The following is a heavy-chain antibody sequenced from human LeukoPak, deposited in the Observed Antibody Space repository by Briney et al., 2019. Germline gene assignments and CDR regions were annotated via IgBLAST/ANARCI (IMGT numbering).Heavy chain of an antibody. CDR3: ARGPNILTGYSWQYGMDV. Sequence: SGTLSLTCAVSGGSISSSNWWSWVRQPPGKGLEXXXEIYHSGSTNYNPSLKSRVTISVDKSKNQFSLKLSSVTAADTAVYYCARGPNILTGYSWQYGMDVWGKGTTVTVSS. V-gene: IGHV4-4*02. CDR2: IYHSGST. CDR1: GGSISSSNW. J-gene: IGHJ6*04. D-gene: IGHD3-9*01.